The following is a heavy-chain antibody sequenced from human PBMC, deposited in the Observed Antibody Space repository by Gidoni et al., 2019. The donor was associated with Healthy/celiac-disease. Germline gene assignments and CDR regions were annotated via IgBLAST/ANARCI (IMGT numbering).Heavy chain of an antibody. CDR3: ARGRVVGAIYYYYYGMDV. D-gene: IGHD1-26*01. CDR2: INSDGSST. V-gene: IGHV3-74*01. J-gene: IGHJ6*02. CDR1: GFTFSSYW. Sequence: EVQLVESGGGLVQPGGSLRLPCAASGFTFSSYWLHWVRPAPGKGLGWVSRINSDGSSTSYADSVKGRFTISRDNAKNTLYLQMNSLRAEDTAVYYCARGRVVGAIYYYYYGMDVWGQGTTVTVSS.